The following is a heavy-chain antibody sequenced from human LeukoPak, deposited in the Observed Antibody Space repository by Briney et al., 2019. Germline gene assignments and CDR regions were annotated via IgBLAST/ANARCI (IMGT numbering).Heavy chain of an antibody. CDR1: GGSFSGYY. Sequence: PSGTLSLTCAVYGGSFSGYYWSWIRQPPGKGLEWIGEINHSGSTNYNPSLKSRVTISVDTSKNQFSLKLSSVTAADTAVYYCAGGRYYDFWSGYGQSFDYWGQGTLVTVSS. J-gene: IGHJ4*02. CDR3: AGGRYYDFWSGYGQSFDY. V-gene: IGHV4-34*01. D-gene: IGHD3-3*01. CDR2: INHSGST.